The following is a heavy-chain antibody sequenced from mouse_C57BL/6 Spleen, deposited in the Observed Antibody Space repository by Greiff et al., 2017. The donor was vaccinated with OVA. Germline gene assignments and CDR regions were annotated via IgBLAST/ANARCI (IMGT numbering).Heavy chain of an antibody. CDR1: GYTFTGYW. CDR3: ARLLRYPCWYFDV. V-gene: IGHV1-9*01. Sequence: QVQLQQSGAELMKPGASVKLSCKATGYTFTGYWIAWVKQRPGHGLEWTGEILPGSGSTNYNEKFKGKATFTADTSSNTAYMQLSSLTSEDSAIYYCARLLRYPCWYFDVWGTGTTVTVSS. J-gene: IGHJ1*03. CDR2: ILPGSGST. D-gene: IGHD1-1*01.